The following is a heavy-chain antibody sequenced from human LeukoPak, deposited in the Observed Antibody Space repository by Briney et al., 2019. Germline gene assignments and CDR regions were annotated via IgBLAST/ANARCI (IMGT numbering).Heavy chain of an antibody. CDR1: GFTFSSYE. V-gene: IGHV3-48*03. D-gene: IGHD6-19*01. CDR2: ISSSGSTI. Sequence: GGSLRLSCAASGFTFSSYEMNWVRQAPGKGLEWVSYISSSGSTIYYADSVKGRFTISRDNAKNSLYLQMNSLRAEDTAVYYCASLWENQWLPRRRRGFSAFDIWGQGTMVTVSS. CDR3: ASLWENQWLPRRRRGFSAFDI. J-gene: IGHJ3*02.